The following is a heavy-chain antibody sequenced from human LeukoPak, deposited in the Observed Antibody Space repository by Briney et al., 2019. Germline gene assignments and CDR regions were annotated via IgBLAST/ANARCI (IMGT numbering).Heavy chain of an antibody. CDR1: GGSISTYY. CDR2: IYYSGST. CDR3: ATMVRGVILFDY. J-gene: IGHJ4*02. V-gene: IGHV4-59*01. Sequence: SETLSLTCTVSGGSISTYYWSWIRQPPGKGLEWIGYIYYSGSTNYNPSLKSRVTISIDTSKNQFSLKLSSATAADTAVYYCATMVRGVILFDYWGQGTLVTVSS. D-gene: IGHD3-10*01.